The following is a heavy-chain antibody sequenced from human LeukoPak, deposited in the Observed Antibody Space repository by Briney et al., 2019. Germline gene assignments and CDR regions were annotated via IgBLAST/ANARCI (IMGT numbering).Heavy chain of an antibody. CDR3: AREARRIQLWLPRRSDYYYYMDV. J-gene: IGHJ6*03. Sequence: ASVKVSCKASGGTFSSYAISWVRQAPGQGLEWMGGIIPIFGTANYAQKFQGRVTITADKSTSTAYMELSSLRSEDTAVYYCAREARRIQLWLPRRSDYYYYMDVWGKGTTVTVSS. CDR2: IIPIFGTA. V-gene: IGHV1-69*06. CDR1: GGTFSSYA. D-gene: IGHD5-18*01.